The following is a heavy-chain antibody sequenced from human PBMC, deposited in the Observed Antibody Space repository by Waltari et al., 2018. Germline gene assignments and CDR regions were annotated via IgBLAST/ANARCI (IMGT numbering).Heavy chain of an antibody. CDR2: IKSKTDGGQT. CDR3: TTAGRRDGYNYNYYYGMDV. V-gene: IGHV3-15*01. CDR1: GFTFSNAW. J-gene: IGHJ6*02. D-gene: IGHD5-12*01. Sequence: EVQLVESGGGLVKPGGSLRLSCAASGFTFSNAWMSWVRQAPGKGLEWVGRIKSKTDGGQTDYAAPVKGRFTISRDDSKNTLYLQMNSLKTEDTAVYYCTTAGRRDGYNYNYYYGMDVWGQGTTVTVSS.